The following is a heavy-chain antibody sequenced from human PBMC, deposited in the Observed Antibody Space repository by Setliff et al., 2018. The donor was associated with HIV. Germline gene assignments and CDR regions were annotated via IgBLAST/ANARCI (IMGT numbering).Heavy chain of an antibody. J-gene: IGHJ4*02. CDR2: INHSGST. D-gene: IGHD3-22*01. CDR3: GGNGYYSIDY. Sequence: PSETLSLTCAVYGGSFNGYFWSWIRQPPGKGLDWIGEINHSGSTYYNPSLKSRVTISVDKSKSQFSLKLNSVTAADTAVYYCGGNGYYSIDYWGQGTLVTVSS. CDR1: GGSFNGYF. V-gene: IGHV4-34*01.